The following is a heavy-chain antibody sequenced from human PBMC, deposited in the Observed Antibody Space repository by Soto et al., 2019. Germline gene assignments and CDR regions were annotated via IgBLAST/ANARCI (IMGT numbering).Heavy chain of an antibody. CDR2: IYYSGST. J-gene: IGHJ1*01. D-gene: IGHD4-17*01. V-gene: IGHV4-59*01. CDR1: GGSISSYY. CDR3: ARADYGDYLLRH. Sequence: SETLSLTCTVSGGSISSYYWSWIRQPPGKGLEWIGYIYYSGSTNYNPSLKSRVTISVDTSKNQFSLKLSSVTAADTAVYYCARADYGDYLLRHWGQGTLVTVSS.